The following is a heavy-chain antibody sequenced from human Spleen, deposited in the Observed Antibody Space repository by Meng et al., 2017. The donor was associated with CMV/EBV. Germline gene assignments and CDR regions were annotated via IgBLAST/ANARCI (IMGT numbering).Heavy chain of an antibody. V-gene: IGHV1-18*01. CDR3: ARGRGFDFSSGYVSNYYYLMDV. CDR1: GYTFTSYG. J-gene: IGHJ6*02. Sequence: ASVKVSCKASGYTFTSYGISWVRQAPGQGLEWMGWSSAYNANTNYVQKLQVRVTMTTDTSTSKAYMELRSLRSDDTAVYYCARGRGFDFSSGYVSNYYYLMDVWGQGTTVTVSS. CDR2: SSAYNANT. D-gene: IGHD3-3*01.